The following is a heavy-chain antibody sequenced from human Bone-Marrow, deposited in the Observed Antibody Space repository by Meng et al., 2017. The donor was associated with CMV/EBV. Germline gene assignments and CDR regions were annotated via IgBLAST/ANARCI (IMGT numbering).Heavy chain of an antibody. CDR1: GGSISSYY. CDR2: MYYGGSS. Sequence: SETLSLTCSFSGGSISSYYWSWIRQPPGKGLEWIGYMYYGGSSNHNPSLKSRVTMSLDTSKNQFSLKMTSVTAADTAMYYCARHDYYDAFDIWGQGTMVTVSS. CDR3: ARHDYYDAFDI. D-gene: IGHD4/OR15-4a*01. V-gene: IGHV4-59*13. J-gene: IGHJ3*02.